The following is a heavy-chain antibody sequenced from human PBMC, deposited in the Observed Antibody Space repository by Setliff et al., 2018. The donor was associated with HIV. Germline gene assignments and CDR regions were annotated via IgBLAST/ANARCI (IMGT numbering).Heavy chain of an antibody. CDR2: MSFSANS. CDR1: GGSIKDYY. Sequence: SETLSLTCNVSGGSIKDYYWSWIRQPPGKGLEWLGYMSFSANSNYNPSLKNRITISIDTSKDQFSLRLKSVTAADAAIYYCARGAGAFGAKLDSWGQGSLVTVSS. D-gene: IGHD3-10*01. J-gene: IGHJ4*02. CDR3: ARGAGAFGAKLDS. V-gene: IGHV4-59*01.